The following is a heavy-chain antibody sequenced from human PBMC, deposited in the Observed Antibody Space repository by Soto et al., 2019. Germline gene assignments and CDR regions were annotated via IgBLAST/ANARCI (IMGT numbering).Heavy chain of an antibody. D-gene: IGHD3-22*01. J-gene: IGHJ4*02. Sequence: GGSLRLSCAASGFSFGYYPMHWVRQAPGKGLEWVSVISWDGVNTYYADSVKGRFTISRDNSKNSLYLHMNSLRTEDTAFYYCAKDISHYYDSSGYFDYWGQGTPVTVSS. CDR2: ISWDGVNT. V-gene: IGHV3-43*01. CDR3: AKDISHYYDSSGYFDY. CDR1: GFSFGYYP.